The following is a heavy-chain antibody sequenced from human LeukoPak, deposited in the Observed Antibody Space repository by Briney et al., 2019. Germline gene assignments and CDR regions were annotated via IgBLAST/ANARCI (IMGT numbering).Heavy chain of an antibody. D-gene: IGHD4/OR15-4a*01. V-gene: IGHV3-30-3*01. CDR3: ARGVRTEYYFDY. J-gene: IGHJ4*02. CDR1: GFTFSSYA. Sequence: PGGSLRLSCAASGFTFSSYAMHWVRQAPGKGLEWVAVISYDGSNKYYADSVKGRFTISRDNSKNTLYVQMNSLRAEDTAVYYCARGVRTEYYFDYWGQGTLVTVSS. CDR2: ISYDGSNK.